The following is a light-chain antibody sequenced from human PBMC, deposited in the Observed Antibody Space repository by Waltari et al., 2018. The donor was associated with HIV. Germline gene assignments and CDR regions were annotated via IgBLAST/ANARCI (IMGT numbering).Light chain of an antibody. CDR2: LNSDGSH. CDR3: QTWGTGTWV. J-gene: IGLJ3*02. Sequence: QLVLTQSPSASASLGASVKLTCTPNSGHSNYALAWHQQQPEKGPRYLMNLNSDGSHSKGDGIPDRFSGSSSGAESNLTISSLQSEDEADYYCQTWGTGTWVFGGGTKLTVL. CDR1: SGHSNYA. V-gene: IGLV4-69*01.